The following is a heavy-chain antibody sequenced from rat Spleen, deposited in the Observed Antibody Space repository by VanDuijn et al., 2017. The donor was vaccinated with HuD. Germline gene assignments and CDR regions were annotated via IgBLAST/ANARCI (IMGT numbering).Heavy chain of an antibody. CDR3: ARDRGITMMVPLMDA. Sequence: QVPLKESGPGLVQPSQTLSLTCPVSGFSLTSYHVSWVRQPPGKGLEWMGVIWTGGSTAYNSLLKSRLSISRDISKSQVFLKMNSLQTEDTATYYCARDRGITMMVPLMDAWGQGASVTVSS. J-gene: IGHJ4*01. V-gene: IGHV2-43*01. D-gene: IGHD1-12*03. CDR1: GFSLTSYH. CDR2: IWTGGST.